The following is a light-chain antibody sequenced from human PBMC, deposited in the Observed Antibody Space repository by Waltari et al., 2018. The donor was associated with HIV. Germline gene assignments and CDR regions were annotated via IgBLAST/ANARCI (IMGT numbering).Light chain of an antibody. V-gene: IGKV4-1*01. J-gene: IGKJ2*01. CDR1: QRVLYTSNNKNY. Sequence: DIVMTQSPDSLVVSLGERATINCKSSQRVLYTSNNKNYLAWFQQKPGQPPKLLIYWASTRESGVPDRFTGSGSGTDFTLTISSLQAEDVAVYYCQQYYSISSVTFGQGTKLEIK. CDR3: QQYYSISSVT. CDR2: WAS.